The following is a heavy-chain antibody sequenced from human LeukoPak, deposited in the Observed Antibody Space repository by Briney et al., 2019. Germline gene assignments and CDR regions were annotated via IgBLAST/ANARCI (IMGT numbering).Heavy chain of an antibody. CDR1: GFTFSSYT. V-gene: IGHV3-23*01. D-gene: IGHD2-8*02. Sequence: GGSLRLSCAASGFTFSSYTMSWVRQVPGKGLEWVSASCGSGGSTYYADSVKGRFTISRDNSKNTLSLQMNSLRAEDTALYYCASQGGVGGYWGQGTLVTVSS. J-gene: IGHJ4*02. CDR3: ASQGGVGGY. CDR2: SCGSGGST.